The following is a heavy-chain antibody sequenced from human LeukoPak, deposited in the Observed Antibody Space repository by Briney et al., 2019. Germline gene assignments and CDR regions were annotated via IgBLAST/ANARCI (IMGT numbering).Heavy chain of an antibody. Sequence: GGSLRLSCAASGFMFSSYAMNWVRQAPGKGLEWVSAVGGTDGRTYYAAFVKGRFTIYRDNSKNTLYLQMNSLRADDTAVYYCAKDGSYYFDYWGQGTLVTVSS. CDR2: VGGTDGRT. J-gene: IGHJ4*02. V-gene: IGHV3-23*01. CDR3: AKDGSYYFDY. CDR1: GFMFSSYA.